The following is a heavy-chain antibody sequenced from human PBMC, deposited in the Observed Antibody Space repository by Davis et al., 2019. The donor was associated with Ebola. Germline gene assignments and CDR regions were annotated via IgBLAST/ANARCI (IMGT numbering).Heavy chain of an antibody. CDR1: GCSISSYY. CDR3: AGRGYFDY. V-gene: IGHV4-59*08. Sequence: MPSETLSLTCTVSGCSISSYYWSWIRQPPGKGLEWIGYIYYSGSTNYNPSLKSRVTISVDTSKNQFSLKLSSVTAADTAVYYCAGRGYFDYWGQGTLVTVSS. CDR2: IYYSGST. J-gene: IGHJ4*02.